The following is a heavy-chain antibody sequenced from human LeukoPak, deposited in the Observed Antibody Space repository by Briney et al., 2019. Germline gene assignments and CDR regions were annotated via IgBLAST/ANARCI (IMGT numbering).Heavy chain of an antibody. J-gene: IGHJ2*01. Sequence: SETLSLTCSVSGGSISSGDYYWSWIRQPPGKGLEWIGYIYYSGSTNYNPSLKSRVTISVDTSNNQFSLNLTSVTAADTAVYYCARDGARSSSSLYFDLWGRGTLVTVSS. CDR1: GGSISSGDYY. D-gene: IGHD6-6*01. V-gene: IGHV4-61*08. CDR3: ARDGARSSSSLYFDL. CDR2: IYYSGST.